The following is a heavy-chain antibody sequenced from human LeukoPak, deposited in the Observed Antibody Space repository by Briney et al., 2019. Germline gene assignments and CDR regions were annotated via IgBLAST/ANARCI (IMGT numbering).Heavy chain of an antibody. CDR3: ARVWRGEYFDWIGDLSFDY. V-gene: IGHV1-2*02. CDR2: INPNSGGT. Sequence: ASVKVSCKASGGTFSSYAISWVRQAPGQGLEWMGWINPNSGGTNYAQKFQGRVTMTRDTSISTAYMELSRLRSDDTAVYYCARVWRGEYFDWIGDLSFDYWGQGTLVTVSS. CDR1: GGTFSSYA. D-gene: IGHD3-9*01. J-gene: IGHJ4*02.